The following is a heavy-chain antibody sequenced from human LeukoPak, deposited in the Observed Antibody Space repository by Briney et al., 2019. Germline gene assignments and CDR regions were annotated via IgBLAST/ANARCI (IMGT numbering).Heavy chain of an antibody. D-gene: IGHD3-10*01. CDR1: GGSISSSSYY. CDR2: ISYSGST. Sequence: SSETLSLTCTVSGGSISSSSYYWGWIRQPPGKGLEWIGSISYSGSTFYNPSLESRIIISVDTSKSQFSLKLSSVTAADTAVYYCARVSMVRGLTGWFDPWGQGTLVTVSS. CDR3: ARVSMVRGLTGWFDP. V-gene: IGHV4-39*07. J-gene: IGHJ5*02.